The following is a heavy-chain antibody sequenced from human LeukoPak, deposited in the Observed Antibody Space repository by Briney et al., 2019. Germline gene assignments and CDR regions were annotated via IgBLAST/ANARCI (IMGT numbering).Heavy chain of an antibody. Sequence: PGGSLRISCAASGFTFDDYGMSWVRQAPGKGLEWVSGISWNGGSTGYTDSVKGRFTISRDNAKNPLYLQMNSLRAEDTAFYYCARDGSGSFSGYYYYMDVWGKGTTVTVSS. CDR3: ARDGSGSFSGYYYYMDV. CDR2: ISWNGGST. CDR1: GFTFDDYG. J-gene: IGHJ6*03. V-gene: IGHV3-20*04. D-gene: IGHD1-26*01.